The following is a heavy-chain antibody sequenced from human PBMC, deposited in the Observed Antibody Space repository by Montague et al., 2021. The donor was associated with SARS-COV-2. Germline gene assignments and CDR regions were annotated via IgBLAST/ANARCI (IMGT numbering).Heavy chain of an antibody. D-gene: IGHD3-9*01. CDR3: ARMPYDILTGSGYYGMDV. CDR1: GFSLSTSGMC. J-gene: IGHJ6*02. Sequence: PALVKPTQTLTLTCTFSGFSLSTSGMCVSWIRQPPGKALEWLALIDWDDDKYYSTSLKTRLTISKDTSKNQVVLTMTNMDPVDTATCYCARMPYDILTGSGYYGMDVWGQGTTVTVSS. V-gene: IGHV2-70*01. CDR2: IDWDDDK.